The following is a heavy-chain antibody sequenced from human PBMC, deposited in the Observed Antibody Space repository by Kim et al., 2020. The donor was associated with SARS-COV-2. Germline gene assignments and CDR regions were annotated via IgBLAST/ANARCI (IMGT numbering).Heavy chain of an antibody. CDR1: GFSFSAYA. Sequence: GGSLRLSCAASGFSFSAYAMNWVRQAPGKGLEWVSYITTSGSRSHADPVKGRFTISRDNAQNSLYLQMNSLTDDDTAVYYCARDLVPGDGYADFDSWGQGTLVTVSS. D-gene: IGHD2-21*01. CDR3: ARDLVPGDGYADFDS. CDR2: ITTSGSR. V-gene: IGHV3-48*02. J-gene: IGHJ4*02.